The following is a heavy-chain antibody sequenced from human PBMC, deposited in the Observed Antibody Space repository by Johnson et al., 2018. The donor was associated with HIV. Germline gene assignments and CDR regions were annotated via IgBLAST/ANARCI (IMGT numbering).Heavy chain of an antibody. CDR1: GFTVSSNY. V-gene: IGHV3-66*01. Sequence: VQLVESGGGVVQPGGSLRLSCAASGFTVSSNYMTWVRQGPGKGLEWVSVIYSGGSTSYADSVKGRFTISRDNAKNTLYLQMNNLRAEDTAVYFCAKYDRFAFDVWGQGT. CDR2: IYSGGST. J-gene: IGHJ3*01. CDR3: AKYDRFAFDV. D-gene: IGHD3-16*01.